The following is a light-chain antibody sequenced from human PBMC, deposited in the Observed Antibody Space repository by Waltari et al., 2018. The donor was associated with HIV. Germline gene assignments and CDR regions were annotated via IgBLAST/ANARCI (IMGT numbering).Light chain of an antibody. CDR2: ENT. Sequence: QSVLTQPPSVSAAPGQKVTISCSGGSSNIGTNYVSWYQQSPGTAPRLLIYENTKRRSGLPDRFSGSKSATSATVDITGLQTGDEADYYCASWDSSLSVGVFGGGTRLTVL. J-gene: IGLJ3*02. V-gene: IGLV1-51*02. CDR1: SSNIGTNY. CDR3: ASWDSSLSVGV.